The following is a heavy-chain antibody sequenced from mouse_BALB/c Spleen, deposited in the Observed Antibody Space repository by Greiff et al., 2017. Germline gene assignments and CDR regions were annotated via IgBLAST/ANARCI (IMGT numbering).Heavy chain of an antibody. CDR3: TRGGKGFAY. CDR2: IDPETGGT. V-gene: IGHV1-15*01. CDR1: GYTFTDYE. J-gene: IGHJ3*01. Sequence: VQLQQSGAELVRPGASVTLSCKASGYTFTDYEMHWVKQTPVHGLEWIGAIDPETGGTAYNQKFKGKATLTADKSSSTAYMELRSLTSEDSAVYYCTRGGKGFAYWGQGTLVTVSA.